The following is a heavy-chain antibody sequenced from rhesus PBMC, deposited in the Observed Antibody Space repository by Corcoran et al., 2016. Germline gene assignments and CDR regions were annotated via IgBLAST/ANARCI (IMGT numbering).Heavy chain of an antibody. CDR2: SYSNSEST. V-gene: IGHV4S12*01. CDR3: ARDNRFRYSSRYNRFDV. J-gene: IGHJ5-1*01. D-gene: IGHD6-19*01. Sequence: QVQLQESGPGLVKPSETLSLTCAVSGGSISSSNWWSWIRQHPGKGLEWIGGSYSNSESTNYHPSLKSRVPISKDTSKNQFSLKLSSVTAADTAVYYCARDNRFRYSSRYNRFDVWGPGVLVTVSS. CDR1: GGSISSSNW.